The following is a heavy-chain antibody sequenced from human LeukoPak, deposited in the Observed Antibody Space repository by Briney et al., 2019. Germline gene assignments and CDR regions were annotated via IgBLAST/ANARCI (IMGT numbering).Heavy chain of an antibody. CDR1: GGSISSSSYY. D-gene: IGHD7-27*01. Sequence: SETLSLTCTVSGGSISSSSYYWGWIRQPPGKGLEWIGSIYYSGSTYYNPSLKSRVTISVDTSKNQFSLKLSSVTAADTAVYYCARVDRDPKTGEGWYFDLWGRGTLVTVSS. CDR3: ARVDRDPKTGEGWYFDL. CDR2: IYYSGST. J-gene: IGHJ2*01. V-gene: IGHV4-39*01.